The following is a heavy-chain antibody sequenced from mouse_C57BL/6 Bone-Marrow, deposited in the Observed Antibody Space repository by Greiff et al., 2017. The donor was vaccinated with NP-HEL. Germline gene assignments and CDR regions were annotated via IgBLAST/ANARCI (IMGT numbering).Heavy chain of an antibody. V-gene: IGHV1-42*01. CDR1: GYSFTGYY. Sequence: EVQLQQSGPELVKPGASVKISCKASGYSFTGYYMNWVKQSPEKSLEWIGEINPSTGGTTYNQKFKAKATLTVDKSSSTAYMQLKSLTSEDSAVYYCASSLITTVVNWYFDVWGTGTTVTVSS. CDR3: ASSLITTVVNWYFDV. J-gene: IGHJ1*03. CDR2: INPSTGGT. D-gene: IGHD1-1*01.